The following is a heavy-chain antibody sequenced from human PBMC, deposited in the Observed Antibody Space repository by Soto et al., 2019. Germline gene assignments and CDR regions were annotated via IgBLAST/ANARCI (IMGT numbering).Heavy chain of an antibody. V-gene: IGHV4-39*01. CDR2: IYYSGST. J-gene: IGHJ4*02. CDR3: ARREYSGTGYFDY. Sequence: PSETLSLTCTVSGGSISSGGYYWSWVRQHPGKGLEWIGSIYYSGSTYYNPSLKSRVTISVDTSKNQFSLKLSSVTAADTAVYYCARREYSGTGYFDYWGQGTLVTVS. D-gene: IGHD5-12*01. CDR1: GGSISSGGYY.